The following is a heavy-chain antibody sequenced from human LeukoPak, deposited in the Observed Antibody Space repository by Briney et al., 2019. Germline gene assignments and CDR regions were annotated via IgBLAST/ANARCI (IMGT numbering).Heavy chain of an antibody. Sequence: ASVKVSCKVSGYTLTKLSMHWGHQAPGKGLEWMGGFDPEDGETIYAQKFQGRVTVTEDTSTDTAYMELSSLRSEDTAVYYCATDRAAAEAFDIWGQGTMVTVSS. CDR2: FDPEDGET. V-gene: IGHV1-24*01. CDR1: GYTLTKLS. CDR3: ATDRAAAEAFDI. D-gene: IGHD6-13*01. J-gene: IGHJ3*02.